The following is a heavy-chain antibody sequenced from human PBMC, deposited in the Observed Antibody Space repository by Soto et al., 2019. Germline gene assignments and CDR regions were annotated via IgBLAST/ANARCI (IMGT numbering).Heavy chain of an antibody. Sequence: SETLSLTCAVYGGFLSESYWTWIRQPPGKGLEWIGEINHVGGTNYSPSLKSRVTMSVDTSQNQCSLRLISVTAADTAMYFCVRIRYQLPSSVLWLDPWGQGTPVTVSS. V-gene: IGHV4-34*01. CDR1: GGFLSESY. J-gene: IGHJ5*02. CDR2: INHVGGT. CDR3: VRIRYQLPSSVLWLDP. D-gene: IGHD3-16*01.